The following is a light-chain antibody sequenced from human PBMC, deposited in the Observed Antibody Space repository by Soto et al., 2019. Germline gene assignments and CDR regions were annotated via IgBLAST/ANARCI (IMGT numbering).Light chain of an antibody. J-gene: IGKJ2*01. CDR1: QSIINY. Sequence: DIQMTQSPSSLSASVGDRVAITCRTSQSIINYLNWYQQREGKAPKLLIFAATSVQSSVPPRFSGSGSGTDINLTMNGLQPEDFATYYCQQSHSTPYTFGLGTKLEVK. CDR3: QQSHSTPYT. V-gene: IGKV1-39*01. CDR2: AAT.